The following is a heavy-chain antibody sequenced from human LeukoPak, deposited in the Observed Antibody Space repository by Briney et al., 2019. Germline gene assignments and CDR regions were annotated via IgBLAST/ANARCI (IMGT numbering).Heavy chain of an antibody. V-gene: IGHV4-31*03. CDR3: ARQIVVVTYAFDI. Sequence: KASETLSLTCTVSGGSVSSGSYYWSWIRQPPGKGLEWIGYIYYSGSTYYNPSLKSRVTISVDTSKNQFSLKLSSVTAADTAVYYCARQIVVVTYAFDIWGQGTMVTVSS. CDR1: GGSVSSGSYY. D-gene: IGHD2-21*02. J-gene: IGHJ3*02. CDR2: IYYSGST.